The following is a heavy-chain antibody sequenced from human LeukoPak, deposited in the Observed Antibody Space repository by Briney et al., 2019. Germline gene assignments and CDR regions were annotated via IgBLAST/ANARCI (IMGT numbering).Heavy chain of an antibody. J-gene: IGHJ6*02. Sequence: PSQTLSLTCTVSGGSISSGSYYWSWIRQPAGKGLEWIGRIYTSGSTNYNPSLKSRVTISVDTSKNQFSLKLSSVTAADTAVYYCARAYYSNYVDGMDVWAKGPRSPSP. D-gene: IGHD4-11*01. CDR1: GGSISSGSYY. V-gene: IGHV4-61*02. CDR3: ARAYYSNYVDGMDV. CDR2: IYTSGST.